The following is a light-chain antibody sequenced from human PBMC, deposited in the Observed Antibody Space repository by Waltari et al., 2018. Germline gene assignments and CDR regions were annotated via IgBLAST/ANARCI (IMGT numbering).Light chain of an antibody. CDR1: QGISNS. CDR2: AAS. V-gene: IGKV1-NL1*01. CDR3: QQYYSTPT. J-gene: IGKJ2*01. Sequence: DIQMTQPPSSLSASVGDRVTITCRASQGISNSLAWYQQKPGKAPKLLLYAASRLESGVPSRFSGSGSGTDYTLTISSLQPEDVATYYCQQYYSTPTFGQGTKLEI.